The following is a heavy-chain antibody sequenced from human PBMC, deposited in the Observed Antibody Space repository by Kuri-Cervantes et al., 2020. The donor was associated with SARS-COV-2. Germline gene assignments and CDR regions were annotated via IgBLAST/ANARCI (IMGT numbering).Heavy chain of an antibody. CDR1: GYTFTGYY. V-gene: IGHV1-2*02. Sequence: ASVKVSCKASGYTFTGYYMHWVRQAPGQGLEWMGWINPNSGGTNYAQKFQGRVTMTRDTSISTAYMELSRLRPDDTAVYYCASCTSCYFGDYRVTFDYWGQGTLVTVSS. CDR3: ASCTSCYFGDYRVTFDY. CDR2: INPNSGGT. D-gene: IGHD2-2*01. J-gene: IGHJ4*02.